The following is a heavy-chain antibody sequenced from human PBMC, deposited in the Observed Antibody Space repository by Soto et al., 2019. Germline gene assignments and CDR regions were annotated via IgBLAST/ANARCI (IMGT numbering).Heavy chain of an antibody. CDR2: IYWDDDK. CDR3: AHRDFGDAFDI. Sequence: QITLKESGPTLVKPTQTLTLTCTFSGFSLSTSGVGVGWIRQPPGKALEWLALIYWDDDKRYSPSLKSRLTSDKDTSKNPVVLTMTNMDPVDTATYYCAHRDFGDAFDIWGQGTMVTVSS. D-gene: IGHD3-3*01. CDR1: GFSLSTSGVG. V-gene: IGHV2-5*02. J-gene: IGHJ3*02.